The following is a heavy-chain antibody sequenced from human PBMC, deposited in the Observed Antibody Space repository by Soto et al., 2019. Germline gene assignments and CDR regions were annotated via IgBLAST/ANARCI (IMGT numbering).Heavy chain of an antibody. V-gene: IGHV4-4*07. CDR2: IYATGDT. J-gene: IGHJ5*02. CDR3: VRDGTKNLRDRFEP. CDR1: GASLSRYY. D-gene: IGHD1-26*01. Sequence: QVVLQESGPGVVKPSDTLSLTCNVSGASLSRYYWSWIRQPPGKGLEWIGRIYATGDTDYNPSLKGRISMSVDMAKKQFSLALRSLTGADTAIYYWVRDGTKNLRDRFEPWGRGILVTVSS.